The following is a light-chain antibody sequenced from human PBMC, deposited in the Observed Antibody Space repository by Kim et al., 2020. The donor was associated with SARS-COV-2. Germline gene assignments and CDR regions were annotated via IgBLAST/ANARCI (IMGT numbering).Light chain of an antibody. Sequence: SYELTQPPSVSVAPGKTASITCGENNIGSNSVHWYQQKSGQAPVLVIYYDSDRPSGIPERFSGSNSGNTATLTISGVEVGDEADYYCQVWDRSSDHYVYG. CDR3: QVWDRSSDHYV. J-gene: IGLJ1*01. CDR2: YDS. CDR1: NIGSNS. V-gene: IGLV3-21*04.